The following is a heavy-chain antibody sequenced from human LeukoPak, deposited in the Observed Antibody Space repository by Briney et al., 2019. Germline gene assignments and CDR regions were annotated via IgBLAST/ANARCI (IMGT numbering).Heavy chain of an antibody. CDR1: GGSISSYY. D-gene: IGHD3-16*02. CDR3: ARVGANDYVWGSHRLGENDYFDY. J-gene: IGHJ4*02. Sequence: SETLSLTCTVSGGSISSYYWSWIRQPAGKGLEWIGRIYTSGSTNYNPSLKSRVTMSVDTSKNQFSLKLSSVTAADTAVYYCARVGANDYVWGSHRLGENDYFDYWGQGALVTVSS. V-gene: IGHV4-4*07. CDR2: IYTSGST.